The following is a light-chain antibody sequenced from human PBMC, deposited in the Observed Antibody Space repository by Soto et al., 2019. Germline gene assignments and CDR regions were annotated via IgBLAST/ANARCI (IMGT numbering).Light chain of an antibody. J-gene: IGLJ2*01. CDR2: TNN. Sequence: QSVLTQPPSASGTHGQRVTISCSGSSSSIGSNLVYWYQQLPGTAPKLLIYTNNQRPSGVPDRFSGSKSGTSASLAISGLRSEYEADYYGAAWDDRWSVMVFGGGTKLTVL. V-gene: IGLV1-47*02. CDR3: AAWDDRWSVMV. CDR1: SSSIGSNL.